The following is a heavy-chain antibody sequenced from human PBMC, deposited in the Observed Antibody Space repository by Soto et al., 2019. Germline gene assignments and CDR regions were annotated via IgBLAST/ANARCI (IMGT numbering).Heavy chain of an antibody. J-gene: IGHJ6*02. V-gene: IGHV6-1*01. CDR1: GHRLPINNPA. Sequence: PSHTLSLPRAISGHRLPINNPAWTWIRQSPSRGLEWLGRTYYRSKWYKEYAVSVKSRITINPDTSKNHFSLQLKSVTPEDTAVYYCARDVRRGGATTNYYYGMDVWGQGTTVTVSS. D-gene: IGHD1-26*01. CDR2: TYYRSKWYK. CDR3: ARDVRRGGATTNYYYGMDV.